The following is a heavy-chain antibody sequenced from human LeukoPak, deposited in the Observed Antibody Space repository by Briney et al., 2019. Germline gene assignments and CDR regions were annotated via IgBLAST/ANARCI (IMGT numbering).Heavy chain of an antibody. CDR1: GFTFSSYG. V-gene: IGHV3-23*01. J-gene: IGHJ6*03. CDR2: FSFNGVTT. D-gene: IGHD5-18*01. CDR3: AKGGYSSGRYFYYYMDV. Sequence: PGGSLRLSCAASGFTFSSYGMSWVRQAPGKGLEWVSTFSFNGVTTYYADSAKGRFTISRDNSKNTVYLQMNNLRAEDTAVYYCAKGGYSSGRYFYYYMDVWGEGTTVTVSS.